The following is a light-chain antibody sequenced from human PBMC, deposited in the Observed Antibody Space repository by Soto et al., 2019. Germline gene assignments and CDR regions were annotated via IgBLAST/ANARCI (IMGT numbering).Light chain of an antibody. Sequence: QSALTQPASVSGSPGQSITISCTGTSSDVGSYNFVSWYQQHPGKAPKFMIYEGSKRPSGVSNRFSGSKSGNTASLTISGLQAEDEADYYCCSYAGDSARVFGGGTKLTVL. V-gene: IGLV2-23*01. CDR1: SSDVGSYNF. CDR3: CSYAGDSARV. CDR2: EGS. J-gene: IGLJ3*02.